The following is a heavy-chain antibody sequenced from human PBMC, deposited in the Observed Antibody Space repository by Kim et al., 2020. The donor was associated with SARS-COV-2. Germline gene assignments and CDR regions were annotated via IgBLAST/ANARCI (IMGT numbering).Heavy chain of an antibody. V-gene: IGHV3-23*01. CDR1: GFTFSSYA. CDR2: ISGSGGST. D-gene: IGHD3-3*01. J-gene: IGHJ6*02. CDR3: AKGGWRKVFGVVIYYYYYGMDV. Sequence: GGSLRLSCAASGFTFSSYAMSWVRQAPGKGLEWVSAISGSGGSTYYADSVKGRFTISRDNSKNTLYLQMNSLRAEDTAVYYCAKGGWRKVFGVVIYYYYYGMDVWGQGTTVTVSS.